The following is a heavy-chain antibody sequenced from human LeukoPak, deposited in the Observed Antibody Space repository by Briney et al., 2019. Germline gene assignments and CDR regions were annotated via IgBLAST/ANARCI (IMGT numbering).Heavy chain of an antibody. D-gene: IGHD6-13*01. V-gene: IGHV1-46*01. CDR3: ARDLWASQGQQLVYFGMDV. CDR1: GYTFTSYY. Sequence: GASVKVSCKASGYTFTSYYMHWVRQAPGQGFEWMGIINPSGGSTSYAQKFQGRVTMARDTSTSTVYMELSSLRSEDTAVYYCARDLWASQGQQLVYFGMDVWGQGTTVTVSS. CDR2: INPSGGST. J-gene: IGHJ6*02.